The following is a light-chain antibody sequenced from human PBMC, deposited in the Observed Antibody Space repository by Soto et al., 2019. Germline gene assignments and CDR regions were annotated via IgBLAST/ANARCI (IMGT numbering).Light chain of an antibody. J-gene: IGLJ1*01. CDR1: SSDVGAYNY. V-gene: IGLV2-14*03. CDR2: DVS. Sequence: SALTQPASVSGSPGQSITISCIGTSSDVGAYNYVSWYRHHPGKAPKLMIYDVSNRPSGVSSRFSGSKSGNTASLTISGLQAEDEADYYCSSFTTSSTLVFGTGTKVTVL. CDR3: SSFTTSSTLV.